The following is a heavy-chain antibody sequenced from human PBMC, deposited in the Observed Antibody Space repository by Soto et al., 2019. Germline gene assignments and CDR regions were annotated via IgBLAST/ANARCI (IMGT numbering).Heavy chain of an antibody. D-gene: IGHD6-19*01. V-gene: IGHV3-33*01. CDR2: IWYDGSNK. J-gene: IGHJ5*02. Sequence: GGSLRLSCAASGFTFSSYGMHWVRQAPGKGLEWVAVIWYDGSNKYYADSVKGRFTISRDNSKNTLYLQMNSLRAEDTAVYYCARDRHSSRWLPWFEPLGQETLVAVSS. CDR1: GFTFSSYG. CDR3: ARDRHSSRWLPWFEP.